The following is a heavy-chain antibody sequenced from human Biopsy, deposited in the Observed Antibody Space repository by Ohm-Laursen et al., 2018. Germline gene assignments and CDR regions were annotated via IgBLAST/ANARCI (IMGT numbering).Heavy chain of an antibody. D-gene: IGHD6-19*01. V-gene: IGHV4-61*01. CDR2: IYSGGNT. CDR1: GDSLSSGPDN. Sequence: PGTLSLTCTVSGDSLSSGPDNWSWIRQPPGQGLEYIGFIYSGGNTNYNPSLQNRVTMSVDTSKNQFSLKLSSVIAADTAVYYCARGRRTSGWPYFANWGQGTLVTVSS. J-gene: IGHJ4*02. CDR3: ARGRRTSGWPYFAN.